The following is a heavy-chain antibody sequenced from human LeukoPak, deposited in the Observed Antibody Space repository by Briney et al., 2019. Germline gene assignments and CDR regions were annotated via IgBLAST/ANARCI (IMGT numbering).Heavy chain of an antibody. CDR3: AKDRVGAILYFDY. CDR2: ISDSGGST. J-gene: IGHJ4*02. Sequence: GGSLRLSCAASGFIFSSYGMSWVRQAPGKGLEWVSSISDSGGSTYSADSVKGRFTISRDNSKNTLYLEMSSLRAEDTAIYYCAKDRVGAILYFDYWGQGSLVTVSS. D-gene: IGHD1-26*01. V-gene: IGHV3-23*01. CDR1: GFIFSSYG.